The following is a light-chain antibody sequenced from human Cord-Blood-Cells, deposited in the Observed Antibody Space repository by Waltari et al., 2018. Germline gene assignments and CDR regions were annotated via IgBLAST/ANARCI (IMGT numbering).Light chain of an antibody. J-gene: IGLJ2*01. CDR1: RSDVGGYNY. CDR3: SSYTSSSTLVV. Sequence: QYALTQPASVSGSPGQSPTISCPGTRSDVGGYNYVSWSPQHPSKAHNRMIYDVSKRPSGVSKRFSGSKSGNTASLTISGLQAEDEADYYCSSYTSSSTLVVFGGGTKLTVL. CDR2: DVS. V-gene: IGLV2-14*01.